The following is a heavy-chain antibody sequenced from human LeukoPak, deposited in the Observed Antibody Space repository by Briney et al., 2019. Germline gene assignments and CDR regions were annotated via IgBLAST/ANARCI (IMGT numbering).Heavy chain of an antibody. V-gene: IGHV3-7*01. CDR2: IKQDGSEK. CDR3: ARDKYSSSWYAFGY. CDR1: GFTFSNYW. Sequence: GGSLRLSCAASGFTFSNYWMSWVRQTPGKGLEWVANIKQDGSEKYYVDSVKGRFTISRDNAKNSLYLQMNSLRAEDTAVYYCARDKYSSSWYAFGYWGQGTLVTVSS. D-gene: IGHD6-13*01. J-gene: IGHJ4*02.